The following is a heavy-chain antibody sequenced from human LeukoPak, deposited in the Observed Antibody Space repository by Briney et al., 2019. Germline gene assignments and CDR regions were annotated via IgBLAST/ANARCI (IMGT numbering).Heavy chain of an antibody. D-gene: IGHD1-26*01. CDR2: IYYSGST. Sequence: PSETLSLTCTVSGGSISNRSYYWGWIRQPPGKGLEWIGSIYYSGSTYYNPSLKSRVTISVDTSKNQFSLKLSSVTAADTAVYYCAGHSGEKWEMSLFDYWGQGTLVTVSS. J-gene: IGHJ4*02. V-gene: IGHV4-39*01. CDR3: AGHSGEKWEMSLFDY. CDR1: GGSISNRSYY.